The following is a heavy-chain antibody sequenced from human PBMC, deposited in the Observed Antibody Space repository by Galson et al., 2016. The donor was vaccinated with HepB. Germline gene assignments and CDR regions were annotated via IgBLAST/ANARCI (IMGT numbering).Heavy chain of an antibody. V-gene: IGHV1-46*01. J-gene: IGHJ4*02. Sequence: SVKVSCKASGYTFTSSYMNWVRQAPGQGLEWMGIINPSGGSTIYAQKFEGRVTMTRDTSTTTVYMELSSLRSEDTAVYYCARGGHLSPPHLDYWGQGTLVTVSS. CDR1: GYTFTSSY. D-gene: IGHD3-10*01. CDR2: INPSGGST. CDR3: ARGGHLSPPHLDY.